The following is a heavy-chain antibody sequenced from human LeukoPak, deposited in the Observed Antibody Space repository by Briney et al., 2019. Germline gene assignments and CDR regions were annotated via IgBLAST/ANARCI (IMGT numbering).Heavy chain of an antibody. CDR1: GGSFSGYY. V-gene: IGHV4-34*01. D-gene: IGHD6-13*01. CDR2: INHSGST. Sequence: SETLSLTCAVYGGSFSGYYWSWIRQPPGKGLEWIGEINHSGSTNYDPSLKSRVTISVDTSKNQFSLRLSSVTAADTAVYYCASGSPQQQLVSYYYFMDVWGKGTTVTVSS. CDR3: ASGSPQQQLVSYYYFMDV. J-gene: IGHJ6*03.